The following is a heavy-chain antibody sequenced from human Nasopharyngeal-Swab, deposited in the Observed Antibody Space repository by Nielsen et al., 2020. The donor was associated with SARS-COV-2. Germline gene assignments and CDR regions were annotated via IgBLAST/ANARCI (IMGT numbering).Heavy chain of an antibody. J-gene: IGHJ5*02. Sequence: RQAPGKGLEWIGYIYYRGSTYFNPSLESRVTISVDTSKNQFSLKLSSVTAADTAVYYCAADSTQRLVLKRTSFDPWGQGTLVTVSS. CDR3: AADSTQRLVLKRTSFDP. D-gene: IGHD6-19*01. V-gene: IGHV4-30-2*04. CDR2: IYYRGST.